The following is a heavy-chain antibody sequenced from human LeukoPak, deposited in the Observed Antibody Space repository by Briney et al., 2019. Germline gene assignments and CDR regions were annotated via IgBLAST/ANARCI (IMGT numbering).Heavy chain of an antibody. CDR3: AKDRHYSSNTLGI. D-gene: IGHD6-13*01. Sequence: GGSLRLSCAASGFTFSSFDMHWVRQAPGKGLEGVAVISYDGSDKYYADSVKGRFTISRDNSKNTLYLQMNSLRAEDTAVYYCAKDRHYSSNTLGIWGQGTLVTVSS. V-gene: IGHV3-30*18. CDR1: GFTFSSFD. CDR2: ISYDGSDK. J-gene: IGHJ4*02.